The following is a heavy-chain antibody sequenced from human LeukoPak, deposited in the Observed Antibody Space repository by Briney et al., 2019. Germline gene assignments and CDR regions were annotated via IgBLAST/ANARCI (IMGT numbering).Heavy chain of an antibody. CDR2: IQPDGSEK. J-gene: IGHJ6*03. CDR1: GFTFNTHW. Sequence: GGSLRLSCAASGFTFNTHWMTWVRRAPGKGLEWVATIQPDGSEKYYSDSVKGRFTISRDNRKNSLYLQMNSLRTEDTALYYCAKAYCGGDCYSRSNYYYMDVWGKGTTVTVSS. V-gene: IGHV3-7*03. CDR3: AKAYCGGDCYSRSNYYYMDV. D-gene: IGHD2-21*02.